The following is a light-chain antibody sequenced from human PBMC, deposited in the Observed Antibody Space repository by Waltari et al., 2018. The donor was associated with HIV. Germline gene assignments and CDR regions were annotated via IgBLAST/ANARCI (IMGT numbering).Light chain of an antibody. CDR3: AAWDDSLNAVL. CDR1: NSTIGGNT. Sequence: QSVLTQPPSASGTPGQRVTISCSGSNSTIGGNTVNWYQQFLRTAPKLLIYSNKQRPSGGPDRISGSKSGTSASLAISGLQSEDEADYYCAAWDDSLNAVLFGGGTRLTVL. J-gene: IGLJ2*01. V-gene: IGLV1-44*01. CDR2: SNK.